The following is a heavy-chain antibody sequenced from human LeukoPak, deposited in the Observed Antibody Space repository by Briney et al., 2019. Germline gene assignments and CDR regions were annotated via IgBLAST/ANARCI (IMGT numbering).Heavy chain of an antibody. CDR2: TKQDGSEK. J-gene: IGHJ4*02. Sequence: PGGSLRLSCAASGFTFSSYWMSWVSHAPGKGLEWVANTKQDGSEKYYVDSVKGRFTISRDNAKNSLYLQMNSLRAEDTAVYYCARDQRIFGVVIILGFDYWGQGTLVTVSS. D-gene: IGHD3-3*01. CDR1: GFTFSSYW. V-gene: IGHV3-7*01. CDR3: ARDQRIFGVVIILGFDY.